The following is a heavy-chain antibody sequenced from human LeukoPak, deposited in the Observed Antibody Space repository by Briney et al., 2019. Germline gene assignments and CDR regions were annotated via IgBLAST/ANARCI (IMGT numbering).Heavy chain of an antibody. J-gene: IGHJ4*02. CDR1: GFTFSDHY. CDR2: VYYTGAS. Sequence: GSLRLSCAASGFTFSDHYMDWVRQAPGKGLEWVGSVYYTGASYYNPSLKSRVTISIDTSKNHFSLNLTSVTAADTAVYYCARGAPPQNWGQGALVTVSS. V-gene: IGHV4-38-2*01. CDR3: ARGAPPQN.